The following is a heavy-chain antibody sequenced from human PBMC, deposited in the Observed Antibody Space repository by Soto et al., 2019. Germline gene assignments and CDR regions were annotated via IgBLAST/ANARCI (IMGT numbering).Heavy chain of an antibody. V-gene: IGHV3-33*01. CDR3: ASGYSNSWFDY. Sequence: GGSLRLSCAASGFSFSDYVMHWVRQAPGKGLEWVAVIWYDTTNKYYADSVKGRFTISRDNSKNTLYLQMNSLRVDDTALYYCASGYSNSWFDYWGQGTPVTVSS. CDR1: GFSFSDYV. J-gene: IGHJ4*02. CDR2: IWYDTTNK. D-gene: IGHD6-13*01.